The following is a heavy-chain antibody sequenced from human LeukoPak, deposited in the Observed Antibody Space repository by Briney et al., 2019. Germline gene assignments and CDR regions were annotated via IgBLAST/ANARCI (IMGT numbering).Heavy chain of an antibody. CDR2: INPNSGGT. CDR3: ARDPSFESY. D-gene: IGHD3-16*01. J-gene: IGHJ4*02. V-gene: IGHV1-2*02. Sequence: VASVKVSCKASGYTFTSYDINWVRQATGQGLEWMGWINPNSGGTNYAQKFQGRVTMTRDTSISTAYMELSRLRSDDAAVYYCARDPSFESYWGQGTLVTVSS. CDR1: GYTFTSYD.